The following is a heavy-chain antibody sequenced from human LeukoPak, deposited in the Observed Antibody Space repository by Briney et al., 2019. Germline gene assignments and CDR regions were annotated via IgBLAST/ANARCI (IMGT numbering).Heavy chain of an antibody. CDR1: GFTFSSYS. CDR2: ISSSSSYI. Sequence: GGSLRLSCAASGFTFSSYSMNWVRQAPGKGLEWVSSISSSSSYIYYADSVKGRFTISRDNAKNSLYLQTNSLRAEDTAVYYCARDPTRDFWSGYYSSRGGTHFDYWGQGTLVTVSS. D-gene: IGHD3-3*01. CDR3: ARDPTRDFWSGYYSSRGGTHFDY. V-gene: IGHV3-21*01. J-gene: IGHJ4*02.